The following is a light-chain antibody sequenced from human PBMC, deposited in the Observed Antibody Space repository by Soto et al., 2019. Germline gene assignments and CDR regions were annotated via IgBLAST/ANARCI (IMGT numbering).Light chain of an antibody. Sequence: QLVLTQSPSASASLGASVKLTCTLSSGHSSYAIAWHQQQPEKGPRYLMKLNSDGSPSKGDGIPDRFSGSSSGAARYLTISRLEYEDDADYYCQTWGTGIVVFGGGTKLTVL. J-gene: IGLJ2*01. CDR1: SGHSSYA. V-gene: IGLV4-69*01. CDR3: QTWGTGIVV. CDR2: LNSDGSP.